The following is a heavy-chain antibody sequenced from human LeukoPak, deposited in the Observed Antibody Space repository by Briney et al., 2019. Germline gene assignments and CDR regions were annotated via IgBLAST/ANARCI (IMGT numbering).Heavy chain of an antibody. CDR2: ISGSGGST. D-gene: IGHD3-22*01. CDR1: GFTFSSYA. J-gene: IGHJ4*02. V-gene: IGHV3-23*01. CDR3: AKDMTYYYDSSGYY. Sequence: PGGSLRLSCAASGFTFSSYAMSWVRQAPGKGLEWVSAISGSGGSTYYADSVKGRFTISRDNSKNTLYLQMNSLRAEDTAVYYCAKDMTYYYDSSGYYWGQGTLVTVSS.